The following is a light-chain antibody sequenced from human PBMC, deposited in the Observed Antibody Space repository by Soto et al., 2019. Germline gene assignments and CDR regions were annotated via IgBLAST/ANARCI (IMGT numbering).Light chain of an antibody. CDR1: QSLSSIY. J-gene: IGKJ1*01. Sequence: VFTQSPGTLSLTHGERATLXCRASQSLSSIYLACYQQKPGQAPRLLIYAASSRATGIPDRFSGSGSGTDFTLTISRLEPEDFAVYYCQQYGDSPKTFGQGTKVDI. CDR2: AAS. CDR3: QQYGDSPKT. V-gene: IGKV3-20*01.